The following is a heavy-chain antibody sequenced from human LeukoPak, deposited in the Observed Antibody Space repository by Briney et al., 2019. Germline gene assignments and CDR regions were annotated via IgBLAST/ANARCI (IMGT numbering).Heavy chain of an antibody. CDR3: ARVVRSYERPDYFDY. CDR2: IYYSGST. CDR1: GGSISSYY. D-gene: IGHD5-18*01. J-gene: IGHJ4*02. V-gene: IGHV4-59*01. Sequence: KTSETLSLTCTVSGGSISSYYWSWIRQPPGKGLEWIGYIYYSGSTNYNPSLKSRVTISVDTSKNQFSLKMSSVTAADTAVYYCARVVRSYERPDYFDYWGQGTLVTVSS.